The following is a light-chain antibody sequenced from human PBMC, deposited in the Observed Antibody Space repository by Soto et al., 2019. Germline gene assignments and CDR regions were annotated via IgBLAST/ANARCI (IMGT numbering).Light chain of an antibody. J-gene: IGKJ2*01. Sequence: DIQMTQSPSTLSASIGDRVTITCRASQNIDTWLAWYHQKPGQAPNLLIYKASILQIGVPSRFRGSGSGTDFSLTINSLQPDDFATYYCQQYKSVPYTFGQGTKLEI. V-gene: IGKV1-5*03. CDR3: QQYKSVPYT. CDR1: QNIDTW. CDR2: KAS.